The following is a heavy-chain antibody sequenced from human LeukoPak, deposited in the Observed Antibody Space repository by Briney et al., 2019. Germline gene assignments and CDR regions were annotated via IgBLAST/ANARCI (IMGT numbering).Heavy chain of an antibody. J-gene: IGHJ3*02. V-gene: IGHV3-23*01. CDR3: AKDRGTSYWYKDAFDI. CDR1: WFPFPSYA. Sequence: GAPGPYLAAPWFPFPSYAMGWVRPAPGEGPEWLSAITCDGGNQYHADPVTGRFTVSRDQSKNTLYLQMNSLGAEDTAMYYCAKDRGTSYWYKDAFDIWGQGTRVTVSS. D-gene: IGHD2-2*01. CDR2: ITCDGGNQ.